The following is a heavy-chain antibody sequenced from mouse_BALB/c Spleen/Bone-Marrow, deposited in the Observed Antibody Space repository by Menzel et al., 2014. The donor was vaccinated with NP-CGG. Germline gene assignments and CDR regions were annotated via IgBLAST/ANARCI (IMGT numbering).Heavy chain of an antibody. CDR3: ARGRWYY. CDR2: INPNNGGT. J-gene: IGHJ2*01. CDR1: GYTFTDYT. Sequence: VQLKESGPELVKPGASVRITCKTSGYTFTDYTIHWVKQSHGKSLEWIGGINPNNGGTSYDQKFKGKATLTIHKSSSTTYMELRSPTSEDSAVYYCARGRWYYWGQGTTLTVSS. V-gene: IGHV1-18*01. D-gene: IGHD2-3*01.